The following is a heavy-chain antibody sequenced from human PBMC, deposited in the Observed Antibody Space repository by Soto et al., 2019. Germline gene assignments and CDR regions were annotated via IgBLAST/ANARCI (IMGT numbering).Heavy chain of an antibody. CDR1: GGSISSSSYY. Sequence: SETLSLTCTVSGGSISSSSYYWGWIRQPPGKGLEWIGSIYYSGSTYYNPSLKSRVTISGDTSKNQFSLKLSSMTAADTAVYYCARLFFRTGSTSCYFDYWGQGTLVTVSS. V-gene: IGHV4-39*01. D-gene: IGHD2-2*01. J-gene: IGHJ4*02. CDR2: IYYSGST. CDR3: ARLFFRTGSTSCYFDY.